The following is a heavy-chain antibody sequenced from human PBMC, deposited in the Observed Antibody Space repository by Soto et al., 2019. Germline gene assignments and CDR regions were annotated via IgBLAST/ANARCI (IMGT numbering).Heavy chain of an antibody. V-gene: IGHV3-74*01. CDR3: ARGPRVSSTGTGAH. D-gene: IGHD1-1*01. Sequence: SLRLSCAVSGFTFSAYWMHWVRQVPGKGLTWVSRISDDGSTATYADSVKGRFIISRDNAKNTLYLEMKTLRADDSGLYYCARGPRVSSTGTGAHWGRGTLVTVSS. CDR1: GFTFSAYW. CDR2: ISDDGSTA. J-gene: IGHJ4*02.